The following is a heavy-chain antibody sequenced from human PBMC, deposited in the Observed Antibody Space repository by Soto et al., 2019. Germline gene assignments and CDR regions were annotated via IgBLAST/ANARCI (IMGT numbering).Heavy chain of an antibody. CDR2: IWYDGSNK. CDR1: GFTFSSYG. CDR3: ARGPIITGYYYGMDV. Sequence: GGSLRLSCAASGFTFSSYGMHWVRQAPGKGLEWVAVIWYDGSNKYYADSVKGRFTISRDNSKNTLYLQMNSLRAEDTAVYYCARGPIITGYYYGMDVWGQGTTVTVSS. J-gene: IGHJ6*02. V-gene: IGHV3-33*01. D-gene: IGHD3-10*01.